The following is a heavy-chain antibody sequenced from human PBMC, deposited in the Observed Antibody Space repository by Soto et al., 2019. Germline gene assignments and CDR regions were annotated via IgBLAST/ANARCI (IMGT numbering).Heavy chain of an antibody. CDR2: ISSGGSYT. V-gene: IGHV3-21*01. CDR1: FTFSMYS. CDR3: TRDEGGSYDSWFDP. J-gene: IGHJ5*02. D-gene: IGHD1-26*01. Sequence: EVQVVESGGGLVQPGGSLRLSCSFTFSMYSMSYVRQAPGKGREWVASISSGGSYTKYAASVKGRCTISRDNAKNTVSLQMNSLRVDDTAVYFCTRDEGGSYDSWFDPWGQGTLVTVSS.